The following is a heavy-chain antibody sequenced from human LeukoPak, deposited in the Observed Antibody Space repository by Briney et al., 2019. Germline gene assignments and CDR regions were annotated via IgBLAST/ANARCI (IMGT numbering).Heavy chain of an antibody. J-gene: IGHJ4*02. Sequence: ASVKVSCKASGGTSSSYAISWVRQAPGQGLEWMGGIIPIFGTANYAQKFQGRVTITADESTSTAYMELSSLRSEDTAVYYCASGAAGTGYFDYWGQGTLVTVSS. CDR2: IIPIFGTA. CDR1: GGTSSSYA. CDR3: ASGAAGTGYFDY. D-gene: IGHD6-13*01. V-gene: IGHV1-69*13.